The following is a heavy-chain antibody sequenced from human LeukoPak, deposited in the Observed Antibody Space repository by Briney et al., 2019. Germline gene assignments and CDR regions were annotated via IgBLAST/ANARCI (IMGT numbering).Heavy chain of an antibody. CDR2: ISASGGST. CDR1: GFTFSSYA. J-gene: IGHJ3*02. Sequence: GGSLGPSCAASGFTFSSYAMSWVRQAPGKGLEWVSAISASGGSTYYADSVKGRFTISRDNSKNTLYPQMNSLRAEDTAVYYCARGYYSAFDIWGQGTMVTVSS. D-gene: IGHD3-22*01. V-gene: IGHV3-23*01. CDR3: ARGYYSAFDI.